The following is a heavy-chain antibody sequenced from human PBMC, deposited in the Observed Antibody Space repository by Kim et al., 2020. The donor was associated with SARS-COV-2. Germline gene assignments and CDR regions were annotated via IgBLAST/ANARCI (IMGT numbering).Heavy chain of an antibody. V-gene: IGHV1-24*01. CDR2: FDPEDGET. J-gene: IGHJ4*02. CDR3: ATVFGVVINFDY. Sequence: ASVKVSCKVSGYTLTELSMHWVRQAPGKGLEWMGGFDPEDGETIYAQKFQGRVTMTEDTSTDTAYMELSSLRSEDTAVYYCATVFGVVINFDYWGQGTLVTVSS. CDR1: GYTLTELS. D-gene: IGHD3-3*01.